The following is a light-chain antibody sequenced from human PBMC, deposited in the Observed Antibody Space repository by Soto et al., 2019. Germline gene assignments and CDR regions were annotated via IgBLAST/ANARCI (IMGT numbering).Light chain of an antibody. Sequence: QSALTQPASVSGSPGQSITISCTGTSSDVGGYNYVSWYQQHPGKAPKLMIYDVSNRPSGVSNRFSGSKSGNTASLTISGLEAEDEADYDCSSYTCSSTPLYVVFGGGTKLTVL. CDR3: SSYTCSSTPLYVV. CDR1: SSDVGGYNY. V-gene: IGLV2-14*01. CDR2: DVS. J-gene: IGLJ2*01.